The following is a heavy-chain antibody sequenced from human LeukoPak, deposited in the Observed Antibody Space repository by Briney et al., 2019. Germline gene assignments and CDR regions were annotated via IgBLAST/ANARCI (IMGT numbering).Heavy chain of an antibody. Sequence: SETLSLTCTVSGDSISTDVYYWGWIRQAPGKGLEWIGTIYFSGKTYYNPSLKSRVTISIDTSKNQFSLDLTSVTAADTAVYYCAREPRISGYDSSGYWGQGTLVTVSS. J-gene: IGHJ4*02. V-gene: IGHV4-39*07. D-gene: IGHD5-12*01. CDR3: AREPRISGYDSSGY. CDR2: IYFSGKT. CDR1: GDSISTDVYY.